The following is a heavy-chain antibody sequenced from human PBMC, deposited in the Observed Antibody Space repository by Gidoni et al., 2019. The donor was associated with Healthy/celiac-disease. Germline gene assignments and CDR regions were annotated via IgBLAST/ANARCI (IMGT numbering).Heavy chain of an antibody. V-gene: IGHV4-61*02. J-gene: IGHJ4*02. CDR2: ST. D-gene: IGHD6-13*01. CDR3: ARETRIAAAAIFDY. Sequence: STNYNPSLKSRVTISVDTSKNQFSLKLSSVTAADTAVYYCARETRIAAAAIFDYWGQGTLVTVSS.